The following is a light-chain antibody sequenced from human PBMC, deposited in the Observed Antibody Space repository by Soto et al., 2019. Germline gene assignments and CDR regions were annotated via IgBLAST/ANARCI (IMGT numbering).Light chain of an antibody. CDR1: TSDVGGYNS. CDR2: DVT. CDR3: CSYAGSYNVV. Sequence: QSALTQPRSVSGSPGQSVTISCTGTTSDVGGYNSVSWYQHHPGKAPKLMIYDVTKRPSGVPDRFSGSKSGNTASLTISGLQAEDEADYYCCSYAGSYNVVFGGGTKLTVL. J-gene: IGLJ2*01. V-gene: IGLV2-11*01.